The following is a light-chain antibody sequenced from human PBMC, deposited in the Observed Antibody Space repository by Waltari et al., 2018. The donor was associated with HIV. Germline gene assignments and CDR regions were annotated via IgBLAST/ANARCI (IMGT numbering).Light chain of an antibody. V-gene: IGLV1-40*01. CDR2: GNS. CDR1: SPKIGAGYY. Sequence: QSELTQPPSVSAAPGQRVTISCPGSSPKIGAGYYVTWYQQVPGRAPKVVIYGNSNRPSGVPDRFSGSKSGSSASLVITGLQSEDEADYYCQSYDSNLSGLFGGGTKVTVL. J-gene: IGLJ2*01. CDR3: QSYDSNLSGL.